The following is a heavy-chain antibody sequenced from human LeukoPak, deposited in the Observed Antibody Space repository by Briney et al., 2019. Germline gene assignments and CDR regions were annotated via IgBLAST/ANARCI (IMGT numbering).Heavy chain of an antibody. CDR2: IYYSGST. D-gene: IGHD5-18*01. Sequence: PSETLSLTCAVSGGSVSSSRYYWSWIRQPPGKGLEWIGYIYYSGSTNYNPSLKSRVTISVDTSKNQFSLKVSSVTAADTAVYYCARDSHGYSYGSFDYWGQGTLVTVSS. J-gene: IGHJ4*02. CDR3: ARDSHGYSYGSFDY. V-gene: IGHV4-61*01. CDR1: GGSVSSSRYY.